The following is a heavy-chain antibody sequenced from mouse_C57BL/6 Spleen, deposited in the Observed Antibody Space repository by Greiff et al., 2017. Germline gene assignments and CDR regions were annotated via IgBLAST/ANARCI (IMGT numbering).Heavy chain of an antibody. J-gene: IGHJ2*01. V-gene: IGHV1-5*01. CDR3: TRPDLLWRGGLDY. Sequence: EVQLQQSGTVLARPGASVKMSCKTSGYTFTSYWMHWVKQRPGQGLEWIGAIYPGNSDTSYNQKFKGKAKLTAVTSASTAYMELSSLTKEDSAVYYCTRPDLLWRGGLDYWGQGTTLTVSS. D-gene: IGHD2-1*01. CDR2: IYPGNSDT. CDR1: GYTFTSYW.